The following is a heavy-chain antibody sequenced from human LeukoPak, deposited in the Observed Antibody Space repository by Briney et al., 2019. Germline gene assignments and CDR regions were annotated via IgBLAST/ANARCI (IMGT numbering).Heavy chain of an antibody. CDR3: AREDYGDYDSGYFDY. V-gene: IGHV3-30-3*01. Sequence: GGSLRLSCAASGFTFSSYAMHWVRQAPGKGLEWVAVISYDGSNKYYAGSVKGRFTISRDNSKNTLYLQMNSLRAEDTAVCYCAREDYGDYDSGYFDYWGQGTLVSVSS. D-gene: IGHD4-17*01. CDR2: ISYDGSNK. CDR1: GFTFSSYA. J-gene: IGHJ4*02.